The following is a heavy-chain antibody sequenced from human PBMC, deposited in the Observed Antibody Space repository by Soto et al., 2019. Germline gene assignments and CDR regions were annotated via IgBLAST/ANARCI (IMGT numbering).Heavy chain of an antibody. Sequence: ESLKISCAASGFTFSSYAMSWVLQAPGKGLEWGSAISGSGGSTYYADSVKGRFTISRDNSKNTLYLQMNSLRAEDTAVYYCAKFSQGYYYDSSGYYSGDYYYYGMDVWGQGTTVTVYS. CDR1: GFTFSSYA. V-gene: IGHV3-23*01. CDR3: AKFSQGYYYDSSGYYSGDYYYYGMDV. CDR2: ISGSGGST. J-gene: IGHJ6*02. D-gene: IGHD3-22*01.